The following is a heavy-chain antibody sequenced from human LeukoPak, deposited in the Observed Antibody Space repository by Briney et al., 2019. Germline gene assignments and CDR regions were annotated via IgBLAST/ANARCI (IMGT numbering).Heavy chain of an antibody. CDR3: ATLPRGHFFDS. Sequence: ASVKDSCKLSGDTLTELSMHWVRQSPGKGLEWMGGFVPEDGETIYAQKFQGRVTMTEDTSTDTAYMELSSLRSDDTAVYFCATLPRGHFFDSWGQGTLVTVSS. CDR1: GDTLTELS. D-gene: IGHD3-10*01. CDR2: FVPEDGET. V-gene: IGHV1-24*01. J-gene: IGHJ4*02.